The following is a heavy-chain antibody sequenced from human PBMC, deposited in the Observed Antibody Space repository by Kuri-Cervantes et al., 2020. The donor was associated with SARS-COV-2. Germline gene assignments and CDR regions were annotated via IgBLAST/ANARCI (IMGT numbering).Heavy chain of an antibody. V-gene: IGHV1-18*04. CDR3: ARDGYSYGVYYYYYLDV. J-gene: IGHJ6*03. D-gene: IGHD5-18*01. CDR1: GYNFTTYG. CDR2: ISGYNGNT. Sequence: ASVKVSCKASGYNFTTYGISWVQQAPGQGLEWMGWISGYNGNTYYAQKFQGRVTMTIDTSTTTAYMELRSLRSDDTAVYYCARDGYSYGVYYYYYLDVWGKGTTVTVSS.